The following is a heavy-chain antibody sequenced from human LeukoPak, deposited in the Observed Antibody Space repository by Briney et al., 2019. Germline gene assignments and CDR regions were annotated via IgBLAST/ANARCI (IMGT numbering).Heavy chain of an antibody. J-gene: IGHJ3*02. V-gene: IGHV4-39*07. CDR3: ARARWLRWGDAFDI. D-gene: IGHD5-12*01. Sequence: SETLSLTCTVSGGSISSSSYYWGWIRQPPVKGLEWIGNIYYSGSTYYNPSLNSRVTISVDTSKNQFSLKLSSVTAADTAVYYCARARWLRWGDAFDIWGQGTVVTVSS. CDR2: IYYSGST. CDR1: GGSISSSSYY.